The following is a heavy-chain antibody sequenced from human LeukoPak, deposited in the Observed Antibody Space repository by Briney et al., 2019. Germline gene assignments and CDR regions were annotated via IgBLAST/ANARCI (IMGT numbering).Heavy chain of an antibody. CDR1: GYTFNCYY. V-gene: IGHV1-2*02. J-gene: IGHJ4*02. D-gene: IGHD4-11*01. CDR2: INPNSGGT. CDR3: ARWMTTVITPDY. Sequence: ASVQVSFKASGYTFNCYYLHWVRQAPGQGLEWMGWINPNSGGTNYAQKFQGRVTMTRDTSISTAYMELSRLRSDDTAVYYCARWMTTVITPDYWGQGTLVTVSS.